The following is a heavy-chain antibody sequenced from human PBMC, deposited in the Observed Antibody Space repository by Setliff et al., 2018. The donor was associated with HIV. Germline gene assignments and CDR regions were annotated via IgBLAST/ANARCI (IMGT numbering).Heavy chain of an antibody. D-gene: IGHD2-15*01. CDR3: VRALSGGYCSGGNCFPFDF. V-gene: IGHV3-48*01. J-gene: IGHJ4*01. CDR1: GFTFSTYS. CDR2: ISGTSGTM. Sequence: GGSLRLSCAASGFTFSTYSMNWARQAPGKGPEWVSYISGTSGTMYYADSVKGRFTISRDNAKNSLVLQMNSLTAEDTAVYYCVRALSGGYCSGGNCFPFDFWG.